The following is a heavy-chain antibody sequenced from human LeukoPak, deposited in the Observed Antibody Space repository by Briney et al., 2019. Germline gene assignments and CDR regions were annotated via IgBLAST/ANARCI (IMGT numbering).Heavy chain of an antibody. CDR2: IYHSGST. CDR3: ARRHQHGTHRFDP. CDR1: SDSINSADYN. J-gene: IGHJ5*02. Sequence: PSETLSLTCTVSSDSINSADYNWDWIRQPPGKGLEWIGSIYHSGSTYYNSSLKSRLTISVDTSQNQFSLKLISVTAADTAMYYCARRHQHGTHRFDPWGQGTLATVSS. D-gene: IGHD5-24*01. V-gene: IGHV4-39*01.